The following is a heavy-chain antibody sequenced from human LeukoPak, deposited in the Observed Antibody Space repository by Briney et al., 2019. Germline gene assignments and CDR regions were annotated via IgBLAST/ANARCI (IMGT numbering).Heavy chain of an antibody. CDR2: IKSKTDGGTT. CDR3: STDRRPRKYYYDSSGKKPLDY. J-gene: IGHJ4*02. D-gene: IGHD3-22*01. V-gene: IGHV3-15*01. CDR1: GFTFGDYG. Sequence: GGSLRLSCAASGFTFGDYGMSWVRQAPGKGLEWVGRIKSKTDGGTTDYAAPVKGRFTISRDDSKNTLYLQMNSLKTEDTAVYYCSTDRRPRKYYYDSSGKKPLDYWGQGTLVTVSS.